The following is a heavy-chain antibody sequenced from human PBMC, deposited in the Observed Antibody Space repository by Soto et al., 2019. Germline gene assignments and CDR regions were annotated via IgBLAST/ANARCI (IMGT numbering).Heavy chain of an antibody. CDR2: INHSGST. CDR1: GGSFSGYY. D-gene: IGHD2-8*02. V-gene: IGHV4-34*01. CDR3: AGDKITGLLDY. J-gene: IGHJ4*02. Sequence: SETLSLTCAVYGGSFSGYYWTWIRQPPGTGLEWIGEINHSGSTNYNPSLKSRVTISVDTSKNQFSLKLTSVTAADTAVYYCAGDKITGLLDYWGQGTLVT.